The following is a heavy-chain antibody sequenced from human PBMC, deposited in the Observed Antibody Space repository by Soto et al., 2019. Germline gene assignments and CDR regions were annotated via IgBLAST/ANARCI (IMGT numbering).Heavy chain of an antibody. CDR2: INPNSGGT. Sequence: ASVQVSCKASGYTFTGYYMHWLRQAPGQGLERMGWINPNSGGTNYAQKFQGWVTMTRDTSISTAYMELSRLRSDDTAVYYCARGGSGGTHYYYGMDVWGQGTTVTVSS. J-gene: IGHJ6*02. CDR1: GYTFTGYY. CDR3: ARGGSGGTHYYYGMDV. V-gene: IGHV1-2*04. D-gene: IGHD2-15*01.